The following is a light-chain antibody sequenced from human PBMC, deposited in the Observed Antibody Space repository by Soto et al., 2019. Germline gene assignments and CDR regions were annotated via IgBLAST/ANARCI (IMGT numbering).Light chain of an antibody. J-gene: IGLJ2*01. CDR1: SSDVGGYDY. CDR3: SSYAGDNNYVV. V-gene: IGLV2-8*01. Sequence: QAVVTQPPSASGSPGQSVTISCTGTSSDVGGYDYVSWYQQPPGKAPKLLIYEVAKRPSGVPYRFSGSKSGNTASLTVSELQAEDEGDYYCSSYAGDNNYVVFGGGTKVTVL. CDR2: EVA.